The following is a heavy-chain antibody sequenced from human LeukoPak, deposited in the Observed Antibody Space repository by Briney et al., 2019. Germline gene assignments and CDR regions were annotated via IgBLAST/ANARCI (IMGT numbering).Heavy chain of an antibody. J-gene: IGHJ6*02. Sequence: GGSLRLSCAASGFTFSSYGMHWVRQAPGKGLEWVAVISYDGSNKYYADSVKGRFTISRDNSKNTLYLQMNSLRAEDTAVYYCAKDGRILWFRELSCCGMDVWGQGTTVTVSS. CDR3: AKDGRILWFRELSCCGMDV. V-gene: IGHV3-30*18. D-gene: IGHD3-10*01. CDR1: GFTFSSYG. CDR2: ISYDGSNK.